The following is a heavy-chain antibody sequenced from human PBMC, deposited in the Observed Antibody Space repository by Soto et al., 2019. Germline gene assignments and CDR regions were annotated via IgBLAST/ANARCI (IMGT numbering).Heavy chain of an antibody. V-gene: IGHV1-18*01. J-gene: IGHJ4*02. CDR2: ISAHNGNT. Sequence: QVHLVQSGAEVKKPGASVKVSCKGSGYAFTTYGITWVRQAPGQGLEWMGWISAHNGNTNYAQKLQGRVTVTSDTSTSTASMELRSLRSSDTAVYYCARGRYGAYWGQGALVTVSS. D-gene: IGHD3-10*01. CDR1: GYAFTTYG. CDR3: ARGRYGAY.